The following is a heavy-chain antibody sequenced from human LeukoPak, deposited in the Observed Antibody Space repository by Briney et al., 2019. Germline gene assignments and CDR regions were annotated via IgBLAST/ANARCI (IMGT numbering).Heavy chain of an antibody. CDR1: GYTFTSYD. J-gene: IGHJ6*03. CDR3: ARRMVRGVIRRYYYMDV. V-gene: IGHV1-8*01. CDR2: MNPNSGNT. D-gene: IGHD3-10*01. Sequence: ASVTVSCKASGYTFTSYDINWVRQATGQGLEWMGWMNPNSGNTGYAQKFQGRVTMTSNTSISTAYMELSSLRSEDTAVYYCARRMVRGVIRRYYYMDVWGKGTTVTVSS.